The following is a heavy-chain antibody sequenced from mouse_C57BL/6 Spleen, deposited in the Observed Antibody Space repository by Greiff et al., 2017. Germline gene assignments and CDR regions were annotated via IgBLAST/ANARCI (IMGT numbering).Heavy chain of an antibody. CDR1: GFSLSTFGMG. CDR3: ARIASYYGSSYPSFAY. J-gene: IGHJ3*01. CDR2: IWWDDDK. V-gene: IGHV8-8*01. Sequence: QVTLKESGPGILQPSQTLSLTCSFSGFSLSTFGMGVGWIRQPSGKGLEWLAHIWWDDDKYYNPALKSRLTISKDTSKNQVFLKIANVDTADTATYYCARIASYYGSSYPSFAYWGQGTLVTVSA. D-gene: IGHD1-1*01.